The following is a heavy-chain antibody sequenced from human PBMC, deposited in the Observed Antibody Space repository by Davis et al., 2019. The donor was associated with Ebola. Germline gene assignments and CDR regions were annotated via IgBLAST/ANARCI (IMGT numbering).Heavy chain of an antibody. D-gene: IGHD2-15*01. Sequence: GESLKISCAASGFTFSSYWMHWVRQAPGKGLVWVSRINSDGSSTSYADSVKGRFTISRDNAKNTLYLQMNSLRAEDTAVYYCARGGSGYSDYRGQGTLVTASS. V-gene: IGHV3-74*01. CDR3: ARGGSGYSDY. CDR1: GFTFSSYW. CDR2: INSDGSST. J-gene: IGHJ4*02.